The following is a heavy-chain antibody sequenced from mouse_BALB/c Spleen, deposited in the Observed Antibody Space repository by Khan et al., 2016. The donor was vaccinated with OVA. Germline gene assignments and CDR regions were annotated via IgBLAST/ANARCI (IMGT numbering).Heavy chain of an antibody. D-gene: IGHD2-10*02. J-gene: IGHJ3*01. CDR2: INPNNGGP. CDR1: GYTFSSYY. V-gene: IGHV1S81*02. CDR3: TKSGYANPFAY. Sequence: QVQLKESGAELVKPGASVKLSCKASGYTFSSYYMYWVKQRPGQGLEWIGGINPNNGGPNFNEKFKTKATLTVDKSSSTAYMHLSSLTSYDSAVCYCTKSGYANPFAYWGQGTLVTVSP.